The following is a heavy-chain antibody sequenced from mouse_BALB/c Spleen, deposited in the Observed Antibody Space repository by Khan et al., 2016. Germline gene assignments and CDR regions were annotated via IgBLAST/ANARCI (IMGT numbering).Heavy chain of an antibody. Sequence: VQLQQSGPELVKPGASVKISCKASGYSFTGYFMNWVQQSHGKSLEWIGRINPYNGDTFYNQKFKGKATLTVDKSSSTAHMELLSLTSEDSAVYYCERGSNYINCYFDDWGAGTTVTVSS. V-gene: IGHV1-37*01. CDR2: INPYNGDT. D-gene: IGHD2-1*01. CDR3: ERGSNYINCYFDD. J-gene: IGHJ1*01. CDR1: GYSFTGYF.